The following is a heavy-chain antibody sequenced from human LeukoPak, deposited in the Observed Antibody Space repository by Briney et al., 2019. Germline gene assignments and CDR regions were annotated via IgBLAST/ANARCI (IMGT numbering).Heavy chain of an antibody. CDR2: IKEDGSEK. D-gene: IGHD1-26*01. J-gene: IGHJ4*02. CDR3: ARATRGDKGYSGSYADY. CDR1: GFTFSRYW. Sequence: GGSLRLSCAASGFTFSRYWMNWVRQAPGKGLEWVTNIKEDGSEKYYVDSVKGRFTISRDNAKSSLYLQIKSLRAEDTALYYCARATRGDKGYSGSYADYWGQGTLVTVSS. V-gene: IGHV3-7*01.